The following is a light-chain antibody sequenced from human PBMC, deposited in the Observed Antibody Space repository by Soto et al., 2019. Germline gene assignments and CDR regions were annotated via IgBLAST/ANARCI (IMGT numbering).Light chain of an antibody. CDR3: QQRRNGPWK. J-gene: IGKJ1*01. V-gene: IGKV3-11*01. CDR1: QSVSNY. Sequence: EIVLTQSPATLSLSPGERATLSCRASQSVSNYLAWYQQKPGQAPRLLISGSSNRATGIPARFSGGGSGTDFTLTSISLEPEDFAVYYCQQRRNGPWKCGQGTKG. CDR2: GSS.